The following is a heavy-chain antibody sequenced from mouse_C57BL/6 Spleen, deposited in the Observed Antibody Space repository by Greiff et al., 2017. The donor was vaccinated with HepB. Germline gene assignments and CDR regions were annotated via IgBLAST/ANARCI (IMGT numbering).Heavy chain of an antibody. Sequence: EVKLMESGAELVRPGASVKLSCTASGFNIKDDYMHWVKQRPEQGLEWIGWIDPENGDTEYASKFQGKATITADTSSNTAYLQLSSLTSEDTAVYYCTGGSRGYFDVWGTGTTVTVSS. CDR3: TGGSRGYFDV. V-gene: IGHV14-4*01. J-gene: IGHJ1*03. CDR1: GFNIKDDY. CDR2: IDPENGDT.